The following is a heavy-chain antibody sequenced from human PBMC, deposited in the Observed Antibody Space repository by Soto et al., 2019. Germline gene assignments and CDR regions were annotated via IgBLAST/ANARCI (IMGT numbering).Heavy chain of an antibody. CDR3: ARHELELLYYFDY. CDR2: ISAYNVNT. CDR1: VYTFTSYG. V-gene: IGHV1-18*04. Sequence: ASVKFACKASVYTFTSYGISWVSQAPGQGLEWIGWISAYNVNTNYAQQPQGRVTMTTDASTSTAYMELRSLRSDDTAVYYCARHELELLYYFDYWGQGTLVTVSS. D-gene: IGHD1-7*01. J-gene: IGHJ4*02.